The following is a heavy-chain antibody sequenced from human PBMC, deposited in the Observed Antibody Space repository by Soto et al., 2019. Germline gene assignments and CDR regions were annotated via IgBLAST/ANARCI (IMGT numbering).Heavy chain of an antibody. CDR1: GFTFSSYS. J-gene: IGHJ4*02. V-gene: IGHV3-7*01. Sequence: EVQLVESGGGLVQPGGSLRLSCAASGFTFSSYSMNWVRQAPGKGLECVAYINRDGTEKYYVDTVKGRFTISRDNSKNTVYLQMNSLRAEDTAVYYCARGDYYDTSGYYTYYWGQGTLVTVSS. D-gene: IGHD3-22*01. CDR3: ARGDYYDTSGYYTYY. CDR2: INRDGTEK.